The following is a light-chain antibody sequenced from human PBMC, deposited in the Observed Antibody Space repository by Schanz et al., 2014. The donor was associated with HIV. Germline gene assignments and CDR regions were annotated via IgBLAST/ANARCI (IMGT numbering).Light chain of an antibody. V-gene: IGKV1-12*01. CDR1: QGISSY. Sequence: DIQMTQSPSSVSASVGDRITITCRASQGISSYLSWYQQKPGKAPNLLIYSASSLQSGVPSRFSGSGSGTHFTLTISILQPEDFATYYCQQANSFPLTFGGGTKVEIK. CDR3: QQANSFPLT. CDR2: SAS. J-gene: IGKJ4*01.